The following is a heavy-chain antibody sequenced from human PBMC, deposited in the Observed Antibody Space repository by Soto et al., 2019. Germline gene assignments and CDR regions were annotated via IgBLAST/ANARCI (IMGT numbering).Heavy chain of an antibody. CDR1: GGSISSYY. CDR2: IYYSGSI. CDR3: ARGPAGMATIRGNFDY. Sequence: SETLSLTCTVSGGSISSYYWSWIRQPPGKGLEWIGYIYYSGSINYNPSLKSRVTISVDTSKNQFSLKLSSVTAADTAVYYCARGPAGMATIRGNFDYWGQGTLVTVSS. J-gene: IGHJ4*02. D-gene: IGHD5-12*01. V-gene: IGHV4-59*01.